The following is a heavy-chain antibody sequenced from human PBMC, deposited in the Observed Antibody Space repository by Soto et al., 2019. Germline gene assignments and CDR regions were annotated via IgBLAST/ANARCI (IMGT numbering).Heavy chain of an antibody. Sequence: QVQLVESGGGVVQPGRSLRLSCAASGFTFSSYAMHWVRQAPGKGLEWVAVISYDGSNKYYADSVKGRFTISRDNSKNPLYLQMNSLRAEDTAVYYCARGATEAFDIWGQGTMVTVSS. CDR1: GFTFSSYA. CDR2: ISYDGSNK. CDR3: ARGATEAFDI. D-gene: IGHD1-26*01. V-gene: IGHV3-30-3*01. J-gene: IGHJ3*02.